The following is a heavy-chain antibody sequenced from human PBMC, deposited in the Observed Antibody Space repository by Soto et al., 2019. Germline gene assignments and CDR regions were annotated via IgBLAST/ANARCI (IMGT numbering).Heavy chain of an antibody. Sequence: EVQLLESGGGLVQPGGSLRLSCAASGFTFHTYAMSWVRQTPGKGLEWISGILGSGGTYYADSVKGRLTISRDNSKNTLYLQMNSLRAEDTAMYYCAKDRQPDGFWPFDHWGQGTLITVSS. CDR2: ILGSGGT. CDR1: GFTFHTYA. V-gene: IGHV3-23*01. D-gene: IGHD3-3*01. CDR3: AKDRQPDGFWPFDH. J-gene: IGHJ4*02.